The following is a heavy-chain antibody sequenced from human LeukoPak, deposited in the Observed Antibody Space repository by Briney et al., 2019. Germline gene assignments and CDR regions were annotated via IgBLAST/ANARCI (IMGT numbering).Heavy chain of an antibody. CDR1: GGSISSYY. CDR2: IYYSGST. V-gene: IGHV4-59*12. D-gene: IGHD5-18*01. CDR3: AKDLEAGSPEETWIQLWLSPTFGMDV. Sequence: PSETLSLTCTVSGGSISSYYWSWIRQPPGKGLEWIGYIYYSGSTNYNPSLKSRVTISVDTSKNQFSLKLSSVTAADTAVYYCAKDLEAGSPEETWIQLWLSPTFGMDVWGQGTTVTVSS. J-gene: IGHJ6*02.